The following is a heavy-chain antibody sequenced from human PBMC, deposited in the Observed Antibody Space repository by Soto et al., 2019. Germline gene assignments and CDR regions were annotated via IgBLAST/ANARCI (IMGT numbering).Heavy chain of an antibody. V-gene: IGHV4-38-2*02. Sequence: LSLTCVVSSYSISSGFFWAWIRQPPGKGLEWVGSIYHTGDTHYNPSLRSQVSMSVDTSKNQFSLRLTSLTAADTAVYFCARDTNSLDLWGRGILVTVSS. CDR3: ARDTNSLDL. D-gene: IGHD2-8*01. J-gene: IGHJ5*02. CDR1: SYSISSGFF. CDR2: IYHTGDT.